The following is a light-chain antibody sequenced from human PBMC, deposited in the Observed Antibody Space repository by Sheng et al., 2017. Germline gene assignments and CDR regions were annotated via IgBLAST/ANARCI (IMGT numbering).Light chain of an antibody. CDR3: QEANSFPLT. CDR2: AAS. Sequence: DIQMTQSPSYVSASVGDRVTITCRASQDISSRLVWYQQKPGKAPRLLIYAASSLQSGVPSRFSGGGSGTDFTLTISSLQSEDFATYYCQEANSFPLTFGGGTKVEIK. CDR1: QDISSR. V-gene: IGKV1-12*01. J-gene: IGKJ4*01.